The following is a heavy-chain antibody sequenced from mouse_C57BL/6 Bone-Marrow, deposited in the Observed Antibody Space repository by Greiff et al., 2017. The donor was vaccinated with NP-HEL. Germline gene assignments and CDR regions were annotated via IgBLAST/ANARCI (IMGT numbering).Heavy chain of an antibody. CDR2: IDPSDSYT. V-gene: IGHV1-69*01. CDR3: ARSGNFDYYAMDY. D-gene: IGHD2-1*01. CDR1: GYTFTSYW. J-gene: IGHJ4*01. Sequence: LQQPGAELVMPGASVKLSCKASGYTFTSYWMHWVKQRPGQGLEWIGEIDPSDSYTNYNQKFKGKSTLTVDKSSSTAYMQLSSLTSEDSAVYYCARSGNFDYYAMDYWGQGTSVTVSS.